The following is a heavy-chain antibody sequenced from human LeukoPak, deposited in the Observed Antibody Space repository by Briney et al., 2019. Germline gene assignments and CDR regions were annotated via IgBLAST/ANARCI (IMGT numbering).Heavy chain of an antibody. CDR3: ARGRLDCSGGSCYSNWFDP. CDR1: GGSISSYY. CDR2: IYYSGST. V-gene: IGHV4-59*01. Sequence: PSETLSLTCTVSGGSISSYYWSWIRQPPGKGLEWIGYIYYSGSTNYNPSLKSRVTISVDTSKNQFSLKLSSVTAADTAVYYCARGRLDCSGGSCYSNWFDPWGQGTLVTVSS. D-gene: IGHD2-15*01. J-gene: IGHJ5*02.